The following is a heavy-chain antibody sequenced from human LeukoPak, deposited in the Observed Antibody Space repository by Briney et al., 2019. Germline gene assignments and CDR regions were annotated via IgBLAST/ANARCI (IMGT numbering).Heavy chain of an antibody. CDR2: IKQDGSDK. D-gene: IGHD1-26*01. CDR3: SVSLNS. J-gene: IGHJ4*02. V-gene: IGHV3-7*01. CDR1: GFTFSSYA. Sequence: GGSLRLSCAASGFTFSSYAMSWVRQAPGKGLEWVANIKQDGSDKYYVDSVKGRFTISRDNAKNSVFLQMNSLRAEDTAVYYCSVSLNSWGQGTLVTVSS.